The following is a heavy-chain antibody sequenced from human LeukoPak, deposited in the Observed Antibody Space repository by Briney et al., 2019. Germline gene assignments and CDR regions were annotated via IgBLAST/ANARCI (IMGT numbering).Heavy chain of an antibody. CDR1: GFTFSSYS. J-gene: IGHJ4*02. CDR3: ARVTSGSSYRPFDY. V-gene: IGHV3-21*01. D-gene: IGHD3-10*01. CDR2: ISSSSSYI. Sequence: GGSLRLSCAASGFTFSSYSMNWVRQAPGKGLEWVSSISSSSSYIYYADSVKGRFTISRDNAKNSLYLQMNSLRAEDTAVYYCARVTSGSSYRPFDYWGQGTLVAVSS.